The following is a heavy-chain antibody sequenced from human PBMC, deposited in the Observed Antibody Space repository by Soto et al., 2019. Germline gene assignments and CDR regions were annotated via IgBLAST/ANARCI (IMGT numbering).Heavy chain of an antibody. J-gene: IGHJ6*02. V-gene: IGHV5-51*01. Sequence: GESLKISCKGSGYSFTSYWIGWVRQMPGKGLEWMGIIYPGDSDTRYSPSFQGQVTISADKSISTAYLQWSSLKASDTAMYYCARLRVGTVTTVDYYYGMDVWGQGTTVTVSS. D-gene: IGHD4-4*01. CDR3: ARLRVGTVTTVDYYYGMDV. CDR1: GYSFTSYW. CDR2: IYPGDSDT.